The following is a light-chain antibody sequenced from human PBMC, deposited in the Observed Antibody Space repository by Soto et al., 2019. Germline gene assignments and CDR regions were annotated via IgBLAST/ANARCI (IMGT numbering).Light chain of an antibody. Sequence: SYALTQPPSVSVAPGQTARITYGGNRIGSKSVHWFQQKPGQAPVLVVHDDSDRPSGTPERFSGSNSGGTATLTISRVEAGDEADYYCQVWDSRDDHRVFGGGTKLTVL. CDR2: DDS. J-gene: IGLJ2*01. CDR3: QVWDSRDDHRV. CDR1: RIGSKS. V-gene: IGLV3-21*02.